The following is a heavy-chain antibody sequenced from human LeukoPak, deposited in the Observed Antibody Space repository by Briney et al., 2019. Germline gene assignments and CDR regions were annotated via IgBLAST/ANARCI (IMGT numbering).Heavy chain of an antibody. CDR2: INPNSGGT. V-gene: IGHV1-2*02. D-gene: IGHD3-10*01. CDR1: GYTFTGYY. CDR3: ARVPNPITMVRGVIIWFDP. Sequence: ASVKVSCKASGYTFTGYYMHWVLQAPGQGLEWMGWINPNSGGTNYAQKFQGRVTMTRDTSISTAYMELSRLRSDDTAVYYCARVPNPITMVRGVIIWFDPWGQGTLVTVSS. J-gene: IGHJ5*02.